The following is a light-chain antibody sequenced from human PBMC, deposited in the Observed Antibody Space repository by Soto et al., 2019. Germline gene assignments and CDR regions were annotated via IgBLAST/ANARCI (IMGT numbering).Light chain of an antibody. CDR1: QSISSSF. Sequence: EIVVTQSPGTLSLSPGERATLSCRASQSISSSFLAWYQQRPGQAPRLLIHGVSSKAAGIPDRFSGSGSGTDFTLTINRLEPEDFALYFCQQYGSSPFTFRPGTQLEI. J-gene: IGKJ3*01. CDR2: GVS. V-gene: IGKV3-20*01. CDR3: QQYGSSPFT.